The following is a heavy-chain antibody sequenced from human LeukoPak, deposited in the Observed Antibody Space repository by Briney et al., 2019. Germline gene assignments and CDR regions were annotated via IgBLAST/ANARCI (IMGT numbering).Heavy chain of an antibody. D-gene: IGHD5-24*01. CDR3: ARHLSQGDGNKRGFDN. CDR1: GGSISSPPYD. Sequence: SETLSLTCTVSGGSISSPPYDWGWIRQPPGKGLEYIGSISSSGNTYYNASLQSRVTISVDASKNQFSLKLGSVTAADTAVYFCARHLSQGDGNKRGFDNWSQGTLVTVSS. CDR2: ISSSGNT. J-gene: IGHJ4*02. V-gene: IGHV4-39*01.